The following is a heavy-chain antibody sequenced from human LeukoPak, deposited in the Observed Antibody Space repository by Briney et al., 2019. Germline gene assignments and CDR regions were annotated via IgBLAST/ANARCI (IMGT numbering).Heavy chain of an antibody. J-gene: IGHJ4*02. V-gene: IGHV1-69*13. CDR1: GGTFSSYA. CDR2: IIPIFGIA. CDR3: ARAMYSSSWQTQFDY. Sequence: ASVKVSCKASGGTFSSYAISWVRQAPGQGLEWMGGIIPIFGIANYAQKFQGRVTITADESTSTAYMELSSLRSEDTAVYYCARAMYSSSWQTQFDYWGQGTLVTVSS. D-gene: IGHD6-13*01.